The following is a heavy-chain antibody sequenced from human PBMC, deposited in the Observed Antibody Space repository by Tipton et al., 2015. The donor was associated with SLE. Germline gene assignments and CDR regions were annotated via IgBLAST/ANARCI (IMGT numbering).Heavy chain of an antibody. D-gene: IGHD3-3*01. CDR3: ASDSDSYAFPF. J-gene: IGHJ4*02. CDR2: IHDTGTT. Sequence: TLSLTCTVSGGSTGGSYWSWIRQTPGKGLEWIGFIHDTGTTNYNPSLASRLTISLGTSRNQFSLRLDTVTAADTAVYYCASDSDSYAFPFWSPGTLVIVSS. CDR1: GGSTGGSY. V-gene: IGHV4-59*12.